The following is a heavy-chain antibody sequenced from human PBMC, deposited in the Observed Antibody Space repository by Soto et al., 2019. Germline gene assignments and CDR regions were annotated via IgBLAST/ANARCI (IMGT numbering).Heavy chain of an antibody. J-gene: IGHJ4*02. CDR2: IGGRGFSK. V-gene: IGHV3-23*01. CDR1: GFTFSSYA. CDR3: VRGRPVDY. Sequence: PGGSLRLSCAASGFTFSSYAMHWVRQAPGKGLEWVSAIGGRGFSKYYADSVKGRFTISRDNSKNTLYLQMDSLGVEDTAVYYCVRGRPVDYWGQGTLVTVSS.